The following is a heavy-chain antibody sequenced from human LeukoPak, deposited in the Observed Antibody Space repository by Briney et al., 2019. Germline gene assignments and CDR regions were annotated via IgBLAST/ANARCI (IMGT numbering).Heavy chain of an antibody. CDR3: ARDRVGASPFDY. V-gene: IGHV1-18*01. CDR1: GYTFTTYG. Sequence: ASVTVSCKASGYTFTTYGISRVRQAPGQGLEWMGWISSYNRNTNYAQKLQGRVTMTTDTSTSTAYMELRSLRSDDAAVYYCARDRVGASPFDYWGQGTLVTVSS. D-gene: IGHD1-26*01. CDR2: ISSYNRNT. J-gene: IGHJ4*02.